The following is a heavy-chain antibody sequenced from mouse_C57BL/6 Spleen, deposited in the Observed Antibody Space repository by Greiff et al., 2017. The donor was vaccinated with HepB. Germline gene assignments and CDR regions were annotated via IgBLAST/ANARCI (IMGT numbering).Heavy chain of an antibody. CDR1: GYSFTDYN. J-gene: IGHJ1*03. CDR3: ARCYYYGSSYGGWYFDV. CDR2: INPNYGTT. V-gene: IGHV1-39*01. Sequence: VQLVESGPELVKPGASVKISCKASGYSFTDYNMNWVKQSNGKSLEWIGVINPNYGTTSYNQKFKGKATLTVDQSSSTAYMQLNSLTSEDSAVYYCARCYYYGSSYGGWYFDVWGTGTTVTVSS. D-gene: IGHD1-1*01.